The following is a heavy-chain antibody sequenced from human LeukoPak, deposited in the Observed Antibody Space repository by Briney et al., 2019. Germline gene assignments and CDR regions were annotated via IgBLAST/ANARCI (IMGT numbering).Heavy chain of an antibody. CDR3: ARSDYGDSYYYYGMDV. CDR1: GFTFSSSA. Sequence: PGGSLRLSCAASGFTFSSSAMHWVRQAPGKELEWVAVISYDGSNKYYADSVKGRFTISRDNSKNTLYLQMNSLRAEDTAVYYCARSDYGDSYYYYGMDVWGQGTTVTVSS. D-gene: IGHD4-17*01. V-gene: IGHV3-30-3*01. J-gene: IGHJ6*02. CDR2: ISYDGSNK.